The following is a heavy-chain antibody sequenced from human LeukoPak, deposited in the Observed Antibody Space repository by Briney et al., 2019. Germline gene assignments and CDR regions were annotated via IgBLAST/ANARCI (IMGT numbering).Heavy chain of an antibody. CDR2: ISGSGGST. Sequence: PGGSLRLSCAASGFTFSSYAMSWVRQAPGKGLEWVSAISGSGGSTYYADSVKGRFTISRDNSKNTLYLQMNSLRAEDTAVYYCVPSCGELSSFDYWGQGTLVTVSS. V-gene: IGHV3-23*01. CDR3: VPSCGELSSFDY. CDR1: GFTFSSYA. J-gene: IGHJ4*02. D-gene: IGHD3-10*01.